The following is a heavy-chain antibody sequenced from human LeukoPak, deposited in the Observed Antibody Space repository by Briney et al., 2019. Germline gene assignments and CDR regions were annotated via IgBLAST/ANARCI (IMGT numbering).Heavy chain of an antibody. V-gene: IGHV1-8*01. CDR3: ARGAYSSSAAYYYYYMDV. Sequence: ASVKVSCKASGYTFTSYDINWVRQATGQGLEWMGCMNPNSGNTGYAQKFQGRVTMTRNTSISTAYMELSSLRSEDTAVYYCARGAYSSSAAYYYYYMDVWGKGTTVTVSS. CDR2: MNPNSGNT. CDR1: GYTFTSYD. D-gene: IGHD6-6*01. J-gene: IGHJ6*03.